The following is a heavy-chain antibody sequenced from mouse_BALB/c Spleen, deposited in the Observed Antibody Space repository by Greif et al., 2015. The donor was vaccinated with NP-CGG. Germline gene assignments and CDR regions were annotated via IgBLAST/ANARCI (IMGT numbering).Heavy chain of an antibody. CDR1: GYSFTGYT. CDR2: INPYNGGT. Sequence: EVKLMESGPELVKPGASMKISCKASGYSFTGYTMNWVKQSHGKNLEWIGLINPYNGGTSYNQKFKGKATLTVDKSSSTAYMELLSLTSEDSAVYYCATSNWVYYYAMDYWGQGTSVTVSS. V-gene: IGHV1-18*01. CDR3: ATSNWVYYYAMDY. J-gene: IGHJ4*01. D-gene: IGHD4-1*01.